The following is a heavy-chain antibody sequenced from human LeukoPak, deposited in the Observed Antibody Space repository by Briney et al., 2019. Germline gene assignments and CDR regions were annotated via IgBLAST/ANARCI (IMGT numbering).Heavy chain of an antibody. CDR3: ARDQPSLQNYYYYMDV. J-gene: IGHJ6*03. Sequence: PGGSLRLSCAASGFTYINYWLSWVRQAPGKGLEWVAHIKQDGSEKYYVDSVRGRFTISRDNAKNSVYLQMNSLRAEDTAVYYCARDQPSLQNYYYYMDVWGKGTTVTVSS. CDR1: GFTYINYW. D-gene: IGHD4-11*01. V-gene: IGHV3-7*01. CDR2: IKQDGSEK.